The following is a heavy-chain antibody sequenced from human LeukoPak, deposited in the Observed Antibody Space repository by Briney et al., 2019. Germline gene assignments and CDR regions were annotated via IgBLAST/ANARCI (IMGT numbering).Heavy chain of an antibody. CDR3: AKGSYYDSSGSFYFDY. V-gene: IGHV3-23*01. CDR1: GFTFSSYA. D-gene: IGHD3-22*01. CDR2: ISGSGDNT. J-gene: IGHJ4*02. Sequence: GGSLRFSCAASGFTFSSYAMSWVRQAPGKGLEWVSGISGSGDNTYYADSVKGRFTISRDNSKNTLYVQVNSLGTEDTAAYYCAKGSYYDSSGSFYFDYWGQGTLVTVS.